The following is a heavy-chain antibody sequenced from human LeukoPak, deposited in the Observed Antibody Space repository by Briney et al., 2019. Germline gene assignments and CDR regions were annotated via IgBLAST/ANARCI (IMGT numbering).Heavy chain of an antibody. J-gene: IGHJ6*02. D-gene: IGHD3-10*01. CDR2: IIPIFGTA. V-gene: IGHV1-69*13. Sequence: ASVKVSCTASGGTFSSYAISWVRQAPGQGLEWMGGIIPIFGTANYAQKFQGRVTITADESTSTAYMELSSLRSEDTAVYYCARDWRPSYGSGIGYYGMDVWGQGTTVTVSS. CDR3: ARDWRPSYGSGIGYYGMDV. CDR1: GGTFSSYA.